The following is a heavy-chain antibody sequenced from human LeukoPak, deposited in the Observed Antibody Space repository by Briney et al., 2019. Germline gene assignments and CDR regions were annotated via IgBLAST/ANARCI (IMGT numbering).Heavy chain of an antibody. J-gene: IGHJ4*02. CDR1: GLTFRSYS. V-gene: IGHV3-21*01. D-gene: IGHD3-22*01. CDR2: ISSSSGYM. Sequence: GGSLRLSCAASGLTFRSYSMNWVRQAPGKGLEWVSSISSSSGYMYYADSVKGRFTISRDNAKNSLYLQMNSLRAEDTAVYYCARVYETNGYLYWGQGSLVTVSS. CDR3: ARVYETNGYLY.